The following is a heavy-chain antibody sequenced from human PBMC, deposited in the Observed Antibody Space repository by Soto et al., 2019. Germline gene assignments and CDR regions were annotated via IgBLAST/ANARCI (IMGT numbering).Heavy chain of an antibody. V-gene: IGHV4-34*01. J-gene: IGHJ6*02. CDR1: GESLSAYY. CDR2: INQSGST. D-gene: IGHD3-3*01. Sequence: SETLSLTCAVSGESLSAYYWTWIRQPPGKGLERIGEINQSGSTNYNPSLKSRVTMSADTSKKHFSLKVTTVAAADTAVYYCARGTVYEPFWLHCLDVWGQGATVTVSS. CDR3: ARGTVYEPFWLHCLDV.